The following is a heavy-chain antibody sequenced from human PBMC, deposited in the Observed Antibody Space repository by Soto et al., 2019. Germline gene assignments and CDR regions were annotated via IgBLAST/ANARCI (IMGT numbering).Heavy chain of an antibody. J-gene: IGHJ4*02. D-gene: IGHD3-22*01. CDR2: IWYDGSNK. CDR3: AREARGYSLPYIDY. V-gene: IGHV3-33*01. Sequence: QVQLVESGGGVVQPGRSLRLSCAASGFTFSSYGMHWVRQAPGKGLEWVAVIWYDGSNKYYADSVKGRFTISRDNSKNTLYLQMNSLRAEDAAVYYCAREARGYSLPYIDYWGQGTLVTVSS. CDR1: GFTFSSYG.